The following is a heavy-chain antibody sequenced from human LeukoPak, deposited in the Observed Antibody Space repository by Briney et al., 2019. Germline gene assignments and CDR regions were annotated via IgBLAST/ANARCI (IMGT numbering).Heavy chain of an antibody. D-gene: IGHD2-2*01. Sequence: SETLSLTCTVSGGSISNYYWSWIRQPPGKGLEWIGFIYYNGSTEYSPSLKSRVTISVDTSKNQFSLKLSSVTAADTAVYYCATALSDCRTTSCYGYWGQGTLVTVSS. V-gene: IGHV4-59*01. CDR3: ATALSDCRTTSCYGY. J-gene: IGHJ4*02. CDR1: GGSISNYY. CDR2: IYYNGST.